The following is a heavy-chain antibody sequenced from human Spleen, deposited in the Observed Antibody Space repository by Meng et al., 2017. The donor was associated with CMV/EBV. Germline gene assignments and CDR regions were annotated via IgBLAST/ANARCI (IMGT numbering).Heavy chain of an antibody. D-gene: IGHD3-22*01. V-gene: IGHV3-7*01. Sequence: GGSLRLSCAVSGFSLKDYWMSWVRQAPGKGLEWVANIKQDGSDKYYVDSVTGRFTISRDNGKNSLYLQMNSLRAEDTAVYYCARRYDSSGYYRRYYGMDVWGQGTTVTVSS. CDR2: IKQDGSDK. CDR1: GFSLKDYW. J-gene: IGHJ6*02. CDR3: ARRYDSSGYYRRYYGMDV.